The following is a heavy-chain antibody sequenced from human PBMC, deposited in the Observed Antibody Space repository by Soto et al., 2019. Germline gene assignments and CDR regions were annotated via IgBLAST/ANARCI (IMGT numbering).Heavy chain of an antibody. J-gene: IGHJ6*02. Sequence: PGGSLRLSCAASGFTFSSYAMSWVRQAPGKGLEWVSAISGSGGSTYYADSVKGRFTISRDNSKNTLYLQMNSLRAEDTAVYYCAKGYYYDSSGYYYGMDVWGQGTTVTVSS. CDR1: GFTFSSYA. D-gene: IGHD3-22*01. CDR3: AKGYYYDSSGYYYGMDV. V-gene: IGHV3-23*01. CDR2: ISGSGGST.